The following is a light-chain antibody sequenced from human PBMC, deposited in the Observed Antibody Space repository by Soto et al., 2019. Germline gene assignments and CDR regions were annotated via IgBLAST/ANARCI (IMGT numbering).Light chain of an antibody. CDR3: QQSYSTPQT. Sequence: DIQMTQSPSSLSASVGDRVTITCRASQSISSYLNWYQQKPGKAPKLLIYAESSLQSGVPSRFSGSGSGTDCTLTISSLQPEDFATYYCQQSYSTPQTFAQGTKVEIK. CDR1: QSISSY. CDR2: AES. V-gene: IGKV1-39*01. J-gene: IGKJ1*01.